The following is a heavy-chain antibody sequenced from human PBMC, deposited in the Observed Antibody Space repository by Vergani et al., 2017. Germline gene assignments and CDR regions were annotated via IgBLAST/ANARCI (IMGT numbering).Heavy chain of an antibody. Sequence: EVQLVESGGGLVQPGGSLRLSCAASGFTFSSYWMSWVRQAPGKGLEWVANIKQDGSEKYYVDSVKGRFTISRDNAKNSLYLQMNSLRAEDTAVYYCAKENPRLGGSTPFDIWGQGTMVTVSS. D-gene: IGHD1-26*01. CDR3: AKENPRLGGSTPFDI. CDR2: IKQDGSEK. J-gene: IGHJ3*02. CDR1: GFTFSSYW. V-gene: IGHV3-7*03.